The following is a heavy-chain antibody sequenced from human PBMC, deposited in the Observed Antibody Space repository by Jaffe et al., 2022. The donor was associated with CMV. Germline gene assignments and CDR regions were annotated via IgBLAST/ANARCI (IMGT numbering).Heavy chain of an antibody. CDR1: GGSFSGYY. Sequence: QVQLQQWGAGLLKPSETLSLTCAVYGGSFSGYYWSWIRQPPGKGLEWIGEINHSGSTNYNPSLKSRVTISVDTSKNQFSLKLSSVTAADTAVYYCARGNSYGSYYYYYMDVWGKGTTVTVSS. CDR3: ARGNSYGSYYYYYMDV. D-gene: IGHD5-18*01. J-gene: IGHJ6*03. V-gene: IGHV4-34*01. CDR2: INHSGST.